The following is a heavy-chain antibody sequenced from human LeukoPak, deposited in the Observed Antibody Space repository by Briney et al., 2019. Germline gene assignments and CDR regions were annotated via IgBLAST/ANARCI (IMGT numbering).Heavy chain of an antibody. J-gene: IGHJ3*02. CDR2: ISSSGNTI. D-gene: IGHD6-6*01. V-gene: IGHV3-48*03. Sequence: GGSLRLSCAASEFTFTSYELNWVRPAPGEGLEWVSYISSSGNTISYADSVKGRFTISRDNAKNSLYLQVISLRAEDTAVYYCARGPSIAARYDAFDIWGQGTMVTVSS. CDR3: ARGPSIAARYDAFDI. CDR1: EFTFTSYE.